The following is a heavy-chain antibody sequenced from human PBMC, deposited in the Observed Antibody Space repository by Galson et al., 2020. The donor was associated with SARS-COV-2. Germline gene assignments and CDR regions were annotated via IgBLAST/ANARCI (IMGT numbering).Heavy chain of an antibody. CDR3: ARCPAPGWFDP. CDR2: IHYDGNT. D-gene: IGHD3-10*01. CDR1: GDTLKIANYY. V-gene: IGHV4-30-4*01. Sequence: SETLSLTCAVSGDTLKIANYYWNGNRQSPGKGLEWIGYIHYDGNTNYNPPLRSRITQSIDTSKNQFSLKLTSVTAADAAVYYCARCPAPGWFDPWGQGTLVTVSS. J-gene: IGHJ5*02.